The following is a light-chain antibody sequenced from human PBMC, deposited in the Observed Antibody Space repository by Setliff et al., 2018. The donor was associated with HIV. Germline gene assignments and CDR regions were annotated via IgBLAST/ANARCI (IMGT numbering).Light chain of an antibody. CDR3: CSYAGSSSCV. J-gene: IGLJ1*01. CDR2: EVT. CDR1: TSDVGSYNL. Sequence: SVLTQFASVSGSPGQSITISCTGTTSDVGSYNLVSWYQQHPGRAPKLMIYEVTKRPSGVSHRFSGSKSGNTASLTISGLQAEDEAEYYCCSYAGSSSCVFGTGTKVTVL. V-gene: IGLV2-23*02.